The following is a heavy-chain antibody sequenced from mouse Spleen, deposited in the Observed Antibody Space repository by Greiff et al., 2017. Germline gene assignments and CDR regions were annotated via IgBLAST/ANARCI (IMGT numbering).Heavy chain of an antibody. Sequence: EVQVVESGAELVKPGASVKLSCTASGFNIKDTYMHWVKQRPEQGLEWIGRIDPANGNTKYDPKFQGKATITADTSSNTAYLQLSSLTSEDTAVYYCARGINYAMDYWGQGTSVTVSS. CDR2: IDPANGNT. D-gene: IGHD2-4*01. CDR1: GFNIKDTY. J-gene: IGHJ4*01. V-gene: IGHV14-3*02. CDR3: ARGINYAMDY.